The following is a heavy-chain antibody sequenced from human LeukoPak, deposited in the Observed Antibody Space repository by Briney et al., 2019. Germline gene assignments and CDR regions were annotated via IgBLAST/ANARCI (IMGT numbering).Heavy chain of an antibody. V-gene: IGHV3-15*01. D-gene: IGHD3-22*01. CDR2: IKSKTDGGTT. Sequence: GGSLRLSCAASGFTFSNAWMSWVRQAPGKGLEWVGRIKSKTDGGTTDYAAPVKGRFTISRDDSKNTLYLQMNSLKTEDTAVYYCTTASIVVAYYYYYYCMDVWGKGTTVTVSS. CDR1: GFTFSNAW. CDR3: TTASIVVAYYYYYYCMDV. J-gene: IGHJ6*04.